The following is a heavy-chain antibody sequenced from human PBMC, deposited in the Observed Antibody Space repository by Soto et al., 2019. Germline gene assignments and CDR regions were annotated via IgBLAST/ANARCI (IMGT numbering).Heavy chain of an antibody. CDR1: GSTFSSYW. CDR3: ARDFQQWLVPAFDP. D-gene: IGHD6-19*01. Sequence: GGSLRLSCAASGSTFSSYWMHWVRQAPGKGLVWVSRINSDGSSTSYADSVKGRFTISRDNAKNTLYLQMNSLRAEDTAVYYCARDFQQWLVPAFDPWGQGTLVTVYS. CDR2: INSDGSST. V-gene: IGHV3-74*01. J-gene: IGHJ5*02.